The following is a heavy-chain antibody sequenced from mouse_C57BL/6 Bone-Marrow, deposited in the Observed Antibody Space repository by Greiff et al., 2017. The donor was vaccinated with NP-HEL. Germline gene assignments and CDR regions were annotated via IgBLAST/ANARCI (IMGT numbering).Heavy chain of an antibody. CDR3: AREAYYYGSRFNYYAMDY. V-gene: IGHV5-17*01. D-gene: IGHD1-1*01. J-gene: IGHJ4*01. Sequence: EVQGVESGGGLVKPGGSLKLSCAASGFTFSDYGMHWVRQAPEKGLEWVAYISSGSSTIYYADTVKGRFTISRDNATNTLFLQMTSLRSEDTAMYYCAREAYYYGSRFNYYAMDYGGQGTSVTVSS. CDR1: GFTFSDYG. CDR2: ISSGSSTI.